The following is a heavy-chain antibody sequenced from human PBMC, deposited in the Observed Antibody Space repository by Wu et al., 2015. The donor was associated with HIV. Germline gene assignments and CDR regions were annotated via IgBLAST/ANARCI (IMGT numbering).Heavy chain of an antibody. V-gene: IGHV1-8*02. Sequence: QVQLVQSGAEVKKPGASVKVSCKASGYSFTGYFIHWVRQAPGQGLEWMGWMNPNSGNTGYAQRLQGRVTMTRNTSISTAYMELSSLRSEDTAVYYCARGRNYYDNSGYYYDAFDIWGQGTLVTVSS. CDR3: ARGRNYYDNSGYYYDAFDI. CDR2: MNPNSGNT. CDR1: GYSFTGYF. D-gene: IGHD3-22*01. J-gene: IGHJ3*02.